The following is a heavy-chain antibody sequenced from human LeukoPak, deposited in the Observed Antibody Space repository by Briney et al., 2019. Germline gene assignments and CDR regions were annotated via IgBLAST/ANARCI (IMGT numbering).Heavy chain of an antibody. V-gene: IGHV3-48*02. D-gene: IGHD5-18*01. Sequence: PGGSLRLSCAASAFPFSSYSMNWVRQAPGKGLEWVSYISSSGSPIFYADSVKGRFSITRDNVKNSLYLEMNSLRDGDSAVYYCARDSRGYSYGFFDYWGLGTLVTASS. J-gene: IGHJ4*02. CDR1: AFPFSSYS. CDR3: ARDSRGYSYGFFDY. CDR2: ISSSGSPI.